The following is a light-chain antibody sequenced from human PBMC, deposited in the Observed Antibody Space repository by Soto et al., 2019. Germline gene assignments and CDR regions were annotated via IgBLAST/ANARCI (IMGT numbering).Light chain of an antibody. CDR1: NSDVGSYNL. Sequence: ALTQPASVSGSPGQSITISCTGANSDVGSYNLVSWYQQHPGKAPKFMIYEGSKRPSGVSIRFSGSKSGNTASLTISGLQAEDEADYYCCSYAGRSTYVFGTGTKLTVL. V-gene: IGLV2-23*01. CDR2: EGS. J-gene: IGLJ1*01. CDR3: CSYAGRSTYV.